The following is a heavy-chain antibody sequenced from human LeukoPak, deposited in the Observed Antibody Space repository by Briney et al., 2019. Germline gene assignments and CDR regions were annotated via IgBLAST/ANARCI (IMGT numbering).Heavy chain of an antibody. V-gene: IGHV1-18*01. J-gene: IGHJ6*02. D-gene: IGHD3-3*01. CDR2: ISAYNGNT. CDR1: GYTFTSYG. Sequence: GASVKVSCKGSGYTFTSYGISWVRQAPGQGLEWMGWISAYNGNTNYAQKLQGRVTMTTDTSTSTAYMELRSLRSDDTAVYYCARSYGFWSGYPCDGMDVWGQGTTVTVSS. CDR3: ARSYGFWSGYPCDGMDV.